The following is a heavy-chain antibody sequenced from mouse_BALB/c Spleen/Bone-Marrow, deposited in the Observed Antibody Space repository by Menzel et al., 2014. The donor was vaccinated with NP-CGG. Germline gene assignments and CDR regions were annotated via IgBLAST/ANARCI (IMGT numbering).Heavy chain of an antibody. Sequence: KQSGPELVKPGASVKMSCKAPGYTFTSYLIHWVKQKPGQGLEWIGYITPYNDDTKYNEKFKGKATLTSDKSSSTAYMELSSLTSEDSAVYYCARWGGTPYFDYWGQGTTLTVSS. J-gene: IGHJ2*01. CDR2: ITPYNDDT. V-gene: IGHV1-14*01. CDR1: GYTFTSYL. CDR3: ARWGGTPYFDY. D-gene: IGHD4-1*01.